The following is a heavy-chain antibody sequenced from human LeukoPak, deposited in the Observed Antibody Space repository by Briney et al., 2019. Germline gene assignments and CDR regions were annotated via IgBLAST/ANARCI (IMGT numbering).Heavy chain of an antibody. CDR2: IGSGSGGNT. D-gene: IGHD1-20*01. CDR3: AKDNWNYALDV. CDR1: GFTFSTYA. J-gene: IGHJ6*04. V-gene: IGHV3-23*01. Sequence: GGSLRLSCAASGFTFSTYAMSWVRQAPGKGLEWVSAIGSGSGGNTFYADSVKGRFTVSRDNSKNTLYLQMNSLRAEDTAVYYCAKDNWNYALDVWGKGTTVTVSS.